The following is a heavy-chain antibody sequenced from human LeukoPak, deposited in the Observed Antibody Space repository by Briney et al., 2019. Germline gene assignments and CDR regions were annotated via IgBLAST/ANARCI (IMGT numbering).Heavy chain of an antibody. CDR1: GFTFSNAY. J-gene: IGHJ5*02. V-gene: IGHV3-21*01. Sequence: PGGSLRLSCAASGFTFSNAYMNWVRQAPGKGLEWVSSISSSSSYIYYADSVKGRFTISRDNAKNSLYLQMNSLRAEDTAVYYCARGGPSGDFWGFDPWGQGTLVTVSS. CDR2: ISSSSSYI. CDR3: ARGGPSGDFWGFDP. D-gene: IGHD3-3*01.